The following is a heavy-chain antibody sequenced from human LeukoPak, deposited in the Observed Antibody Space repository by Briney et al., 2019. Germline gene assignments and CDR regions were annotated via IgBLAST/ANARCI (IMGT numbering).Heavy chain of an antibody. Sequence: GGSLRLSCAASGFTFTSYAMSWVRQAPGKGLEWVSRISGSGGSGSGDSTYYAASVKGRFTISRDNSKNTLYLEMNSLRAEDTAVYYCAKDRVVGATAVDYWGQGTLVTVSS. J-gene: IGHJ4*02. D-gene: IGHD1-26*01. CDR3: AKDRVVGATAVDY. CDR2: ISGSGGSGSGDST. V-gene: IGHV3-23*01. CDR1: GFTFTSYA.